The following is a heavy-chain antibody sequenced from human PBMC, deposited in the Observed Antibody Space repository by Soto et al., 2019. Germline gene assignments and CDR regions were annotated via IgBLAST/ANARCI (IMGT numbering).Heavy chain of an antibody. CDR3: AKDVFIAVAGTPAFDI. V-gene: IGHV3-43*01. J-gene: IGHJ3*02. Sequence: GGSLRLSCAASGFTFDDYTMHWVRQAPGKGLEWVSLISWDGGSTYYADSVKGRFTISRDNSKNSLYLQMNSLRTEDTALYYCAKDVFIAVAGTPAFDIWGQGTMVTVSS. D-gene: IGHD6-19*01. CDR1: GFTFDDYT. CDR2: ISWDGGST.